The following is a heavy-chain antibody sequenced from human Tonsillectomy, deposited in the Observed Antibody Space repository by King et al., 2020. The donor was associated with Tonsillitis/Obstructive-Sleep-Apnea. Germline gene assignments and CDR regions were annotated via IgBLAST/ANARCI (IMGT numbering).Heavy chain of an antibody. Sequence: VQLVGSGGGLVKPGGSLRLSCAASGFTFTTYSMNWVRQAPGKGLEWVSSISPTTSYISYGDSVKGRFTISRDDAKNSLYLQMNSLRAEDTAVYYCARDSDDAFDIWGQGTMVTVSS. CDR3: ARDSDDAFDI. CDR1: GFTFTTYS. V-gene: IGHV3-21*01. J-gene: IGHJ3*02. CDR2: ISPTTSYI.